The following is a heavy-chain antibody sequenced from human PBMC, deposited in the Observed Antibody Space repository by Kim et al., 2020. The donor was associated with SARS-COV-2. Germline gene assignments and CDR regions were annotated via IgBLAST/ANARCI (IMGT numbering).Heavy chain of an antibody. CDR1: GYSFTSYW. V-gene: IGHV5-10-1*01. CDR2: IDPSDSYI. D-gene: IGHD5-12*01. J-gene: IGHJ3*02. CDR3: ASVSPADGYNDVFDM. Sequence: GESLKISCKGSGYSFTSYWITWVRQMPGKGLEWMGRIDPSDSYISYSPSFQGHVTISADKSISTAYLQWSSLKASDTAMYYCASVSPADGYNDVFDMWGQGTMVTVSS.